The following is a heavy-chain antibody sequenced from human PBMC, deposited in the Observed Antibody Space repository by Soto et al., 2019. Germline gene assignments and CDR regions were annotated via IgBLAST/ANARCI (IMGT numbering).Heavy chain of an antibody. J-gene: IGHJ6*02. CDR3: ARDVPDTSLFFSYYGMDV. Sequence: QVHLVQSGAEVRKPGASVKVSCKASGYSFTSYGISWVRQAPGQGLEWMGWISTDNGNTNYAHNLQGRVSMTTDPSTSTAYMALWSLGSDDTAVYYCARDVPDTSLFFSYYGMDVFAQGTTVTDSS. CDR1: GYSFTSYG. V-gene: IGHV1-18*01. D-gene: IGHD2-21*01. CDR2: ISTDNGNT.